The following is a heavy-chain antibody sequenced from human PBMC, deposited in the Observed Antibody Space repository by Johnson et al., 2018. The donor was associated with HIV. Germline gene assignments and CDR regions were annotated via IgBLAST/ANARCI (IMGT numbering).Heavy chain of an antibody. V-gene: IGHV3-11*04. Sequence: QVQLVESGGGLVKPGGSLRLSCVASGFIFSDYYMSWIRQAPGKGLEWVSYISFSDSTIYSADSVQGRFTISRDNAKNSLYLQMNSLRAEDTAVYYCARSKDCSGGSCPDAVDIWGQGTMVTVSS. J-gene: IGHJ3*02. CDR3: ARSKDCSGGSCPDAVDI. D-gene: IGHD2-15*01. CDR1: GFIFSDYY. CDR2: ISFSDSTI.